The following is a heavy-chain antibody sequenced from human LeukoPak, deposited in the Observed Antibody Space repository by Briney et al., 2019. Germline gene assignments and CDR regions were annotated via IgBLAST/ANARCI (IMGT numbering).Heavy chain of an antibody. CDR3: ARSLVGTTAGLFDY. CDR1: GFSLSTSGMC. J-gene: IGHJ4*02. Sequence: SGPALVKPTQTLTLTCTFSGFSLSTSGMCVNWIRQPPGKALEWLARTDWDDDKYYSTSLKTRLTISKDTSKNQVVLTMTNMDPVDTATYYCARSLVGTTAGLFDYWGQGTLVTVSS. V-gene: IGHV2-70*11. CDR2: TDWDDDK. D-gene: IGHD1-26*01.